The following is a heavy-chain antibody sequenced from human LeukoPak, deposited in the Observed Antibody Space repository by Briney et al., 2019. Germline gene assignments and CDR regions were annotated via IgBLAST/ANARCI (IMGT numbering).Heavy chain of an antibody. CDR3: ARVGVPAAIAGFDY. CDR2: ISAYNGNT. V-gene: IGHV1-18*01. D-gene: IGHD2-2*01. J-gene: IGHJ4*02. Sequence: ASVKVSCKASGYIFTSHGISWVRQAPGQGLEWMGWISAYNGNTNYAQKFQGRVTMTRDTSISTAYMELSRLRSDDTAVYYCARVGVPAAIAGFDYWGQGTLVTVSS. CDR1: GYIFTSHG.